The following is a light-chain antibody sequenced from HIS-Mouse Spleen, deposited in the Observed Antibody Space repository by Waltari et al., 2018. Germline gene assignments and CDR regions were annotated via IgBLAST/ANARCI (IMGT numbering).Light chain of an antibody. CDR3: YSTDSSGNHRV. CDR1: ALPKKY. Sequence: SYELTQPPSVSVSPGQTARITCPGDALPKKYAYWYQQESGQGPVLVIYEDSKRHSGIPERFSGSSSETMATLTISGSQVEDEADYYCYSTDSSGNHRVFGGGTKLTVL. J-gene: IGLJ2*01. CDR2: EDS. V-gene: IGLV3-10*01.